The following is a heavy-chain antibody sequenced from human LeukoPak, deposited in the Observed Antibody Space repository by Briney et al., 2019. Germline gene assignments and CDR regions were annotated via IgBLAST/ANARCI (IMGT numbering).Heavy chain of an antibody. CDR3: ASGVGPPAAIVRFDP. V-gene: IGHV1-69*02. CDR1: GGTFSSYT. D-gene: IGHD2-2*01. Sequence: ASVKVSCKASGGTFSSYTISWVRQAPGQGLEWMGRIIPILGIANYAQKFQGRVTITADKSTSTAYMELSSLRSEDTAVYYCASGVGPPAAIVRFDPWGQGTLVTVSS. J-gene: IGHJ5*02. CDR2: IIPILGIA.